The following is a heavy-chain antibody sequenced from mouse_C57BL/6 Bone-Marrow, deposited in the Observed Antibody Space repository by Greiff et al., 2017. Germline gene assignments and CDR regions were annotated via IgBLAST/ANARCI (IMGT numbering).Heavy chain of an antibody. CDR2: ISTLAYSI. Sequence: EVKLMESGGGLVQPGGSLKLSCGASGFTFSDYGMAWVRQAPRKGPAWVAFISTLAYSIDYADTVTGRFTISRENAKNTLYLEMSRLRSKDTAMYYCARIYYGNQAWFAYWGQGTLVTVSA. D-gene: IGHD2-1*01. J-gene: IGHJ3*01. CDR1: GFTFSDYG. CDR3: ARIYYGNQAWFAY. V-gene: IGHV5-15*01.